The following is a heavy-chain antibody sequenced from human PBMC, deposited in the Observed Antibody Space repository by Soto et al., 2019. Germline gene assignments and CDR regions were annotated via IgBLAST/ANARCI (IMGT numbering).Heavy chain of an antibody. Sequence: VRLSCAASGFTFKTYAMHWVRQAPGKGLEWVAVIWYDGSNEKYADSVEGRFTISRDNSKNTLYLQMNSLRADDTAVYYCATDGRYSSSLTGYFDDWGQGTLVTVS. D-gene: IGHD6-13*01. J-gene: IGHJ4*02. CDR1: GFTFKTYA. CDR3: ATDGRYSSSLTGYFDD. CDR2: IWYDGSNE. V-gene: IGHV3-33*01.